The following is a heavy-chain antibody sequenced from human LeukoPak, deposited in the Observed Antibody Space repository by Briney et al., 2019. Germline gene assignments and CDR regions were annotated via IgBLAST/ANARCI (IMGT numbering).Heavy chain of an antibody. V-gene: IGHV6-1*01. Sequence: HSQTLSLTCAISGDSVSSNTAAWNWIRQSPSRGLEWLGRTYYRSKWYNGYAVSVKSRVTINPDTSKNQFSLQLRSVTPEDTAVYYCARESDLYDALDSWGQGTLVTVSS. CDR3: ARESDLYDALDS. D-gene: IGHD5/OR15-5a*01. CDR2: TYYRSKWYN. CDR1: GDSVSSNTAA. J-gene: IGHJ4*02.